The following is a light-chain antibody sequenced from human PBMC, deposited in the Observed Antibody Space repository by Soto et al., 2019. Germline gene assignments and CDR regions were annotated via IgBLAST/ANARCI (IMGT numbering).Light chain of an antibody. Sequence: QSAPTQPASVSGSPGQSITISCTGTSSDVGSYNLVSWYQQHPGKAPKLMIYEGSKRPSGVSNRFSGSKSGNTASLTISGLQAEDEADYYCCSYAGSSTSRVFGTGTKLTVL. CDR3: CSYAGSSTSRV. V-gene: IGLV2-23*01. CDR2: EGS. CDR1: SSDVGSYNL. J-gene: IGLJ1*01.